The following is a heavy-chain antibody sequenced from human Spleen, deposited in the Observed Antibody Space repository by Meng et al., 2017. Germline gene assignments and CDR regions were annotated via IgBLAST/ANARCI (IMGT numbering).Heavy chain of an antibody. CDR3: ARGARNYARKYFQH. Sequence: VQLQQWGAGLLKPSEPLSLTCAVYGGSFSGYYWSWIRQPPGKGLEWIGEINHSGSTNYNPSLKSRVTISVDTSKNQFSLKLSSVTAADTAVYYCARGARNYARKYFQHWGQGTLVTVSS. CDR2: INHSGST. CDR1: GGSFSGYY. D-gene: IGHD1-7*01. V-gene: IGHV4-34*01. J-gene: IGHJ1*01.